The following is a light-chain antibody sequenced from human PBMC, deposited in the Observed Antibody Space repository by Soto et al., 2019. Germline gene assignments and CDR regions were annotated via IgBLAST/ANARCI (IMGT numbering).Light chain of an antibody. J-gene: IGKJ5*01. V-gene: IGKV1-6*01. CDR2: AAS. Sequence: AIQMTQSPSSLSASVGDRVTITCRSSQGIRNDLGWYQQKPGKAPKLLIYAASSLQSGVPSRFSGSGSGTDFTLKISRVEAEDVGVYYCMQGLQTPPITFGQGTRLEIK. CDR3: MQGLQTPPIT. CDR1: QGIRND.